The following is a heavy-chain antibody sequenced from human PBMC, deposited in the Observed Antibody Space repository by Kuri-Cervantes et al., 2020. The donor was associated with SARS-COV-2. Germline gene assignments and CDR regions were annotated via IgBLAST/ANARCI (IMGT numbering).Heavy chain of an antibody. CDR1: GFTFSSYV. D-gene: IGHD2-2*01. CDR2: IKQDGSEK. CDR3: ARHRNSIVIVPAAMSR. Sequence: GESLKISCAASGFTFSSYVMSWARQAPGKGLEWVANIKQDGSEKYYVDSVKGRFTISRDNSKNTLYLQMNSLRAEDTAVYYCARHRNSIVIVPAAMSRWGQGTLVTVSS. V-gene: IGHV3-7*03. J-gene: IGHJ4*02.